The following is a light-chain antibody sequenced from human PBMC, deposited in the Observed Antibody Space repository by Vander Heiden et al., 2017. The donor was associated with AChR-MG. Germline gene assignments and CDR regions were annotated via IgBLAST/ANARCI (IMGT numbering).Light chain of an antibody. CDR3: QQSYSTPWT. Sequence: DIQMPPSPSSLSASVGDRVTITCRASQSISSYLNWYQQKPGKAPKLLIYAASSLQSGVPSRFSGSGSGTDFTLTISSLQHEDFATYYCQQSYSTPWTFGQGTKVEIK. V-gene: IGKV1-39*01. J-gene: IGKJ1*01. CDR1: QSISSY. CDR2: AAS.